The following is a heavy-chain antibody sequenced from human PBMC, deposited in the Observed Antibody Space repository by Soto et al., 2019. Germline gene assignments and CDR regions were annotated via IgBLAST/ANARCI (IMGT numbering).Heavy chain of an antibody. J-gene: IGHJ3*02. V-gene: IGHV1-69*08. CDR2: IIPILGIA. Sequence: QVQLVQSGAEVKKPGSSVKVSCKASGGTFSSYTISWVRQAPGQGLEWMGRIIPILGIANYAQKFQGRVTITADKSTSTAYMELSSLRSEDTAVYYCARDWPNIGAFDIWGQGTMVTVSS. D-gene: IGHD2-15*01. CDR1: GGTFSSYT. CDR3: ARDWPNIGAFDI.